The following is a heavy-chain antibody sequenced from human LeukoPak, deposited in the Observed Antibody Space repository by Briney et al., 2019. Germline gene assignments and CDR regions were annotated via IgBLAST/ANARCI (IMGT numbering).Heavy chain of an antibody. CDR1: GFTVSSNY. CDR3: ARRGYGDYAPFDY. J-gene: IGHJ4*02. CDR2: IYSGGST. D-gene: IGHD4-17*01. V-gene: IGHV3-66*04. Sequence: PGWSLRLSCAVSGFTVSSNYMSWVRQAPGAALEWASIIYSGGSTHYAGSVKGRFTISRDNSKNTLYLQMNSLRAEDTAVYYCARRGYGDYAPFDYWGQGTLVTVSS.